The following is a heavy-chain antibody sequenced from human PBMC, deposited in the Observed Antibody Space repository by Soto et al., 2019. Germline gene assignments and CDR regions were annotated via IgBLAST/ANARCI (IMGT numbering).Heavy chain of an antibody. CDR3: ARSQTTVTSYDY. CDR2: VYTSVIT. Sequence: SETLSLTCTISGASVSSGNHYWSWIRQPPGKGLEWIGYVYTSVITNYNPSLKSRVTISVDTSKDQFSLKLSSVTAADTAMYYCARSQTTVTSYDYWGQGTLVTVSS. CDR1: GASVSSGNHY. J-gene: IGHJ4*02. V-gene: IGHV4-61*01. D-gene: IGHD4-17*01.